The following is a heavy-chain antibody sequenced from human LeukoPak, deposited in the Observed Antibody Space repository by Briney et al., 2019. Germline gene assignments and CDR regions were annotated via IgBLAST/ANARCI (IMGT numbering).Heavy chain of an antibody. V-gene: IGHV4-34*01. CDR1: GESFSDYY. D-gene: IGHD4-23*01. CDR3: AREVPHDRTFYGGNPSY. Sequence: SETLSLTCAVYGESFSDYYWSWIRQPPGKGLEWIGEINHSGSAIYSPSLKSRVTISVDTSKNQFSLKLTSVTAADTAVYYCAREVPHDRTFYGGNPSYWGQGTLVTVSS. J-gene: IGHJ4*02. CDR2: INHSGSA.